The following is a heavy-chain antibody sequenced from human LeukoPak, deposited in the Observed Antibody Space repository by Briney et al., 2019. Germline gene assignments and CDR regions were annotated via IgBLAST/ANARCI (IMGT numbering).Heavy chain of an antibody. D-gene: IGHD1-26*01. V-gene: IGHV3-23*01. J-gene: IGHJ4*02. CDR2: ISGSGGST. CDR3: AKDGGSYRPLIIFDY. CDR1: GFTFSSYA. Sequence: GGSLRLSCAASGFTFSSYAMSWVRQAPGKGLEWVSAISGSGGSTYYADSMKGRFTISRDNSKNTLYLQMNSLRAEDTAVYYCAKDGGSYRPLIIFDYWGQGTLVTVSS.